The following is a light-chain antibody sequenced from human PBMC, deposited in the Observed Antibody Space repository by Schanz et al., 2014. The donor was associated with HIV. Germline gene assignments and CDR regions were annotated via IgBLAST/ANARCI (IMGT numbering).Light chain of an antibody. CDR1: QRLSSSY. CDR3: QQSYSTPPYT. J-gene: IGKJ2*01. V-gene: IGKV3-20*01. CDR2: GAS. Sequence: EIVLTQSPGSLSLSPGGRATLSCGASQRLSSSYLAWYQQKRDQPPRLVIYGASSRATGIPDRFSGSGSGTEFTLTISSLQPEDFATYYCQQSYSTPPYTFGQGTKLEIK.